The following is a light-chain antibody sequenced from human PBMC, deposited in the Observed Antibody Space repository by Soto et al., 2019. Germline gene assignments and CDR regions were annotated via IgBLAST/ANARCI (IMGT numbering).Light chain of an antibody. Sequence: DIQMTQSPSTLPASVGDRVTITCRASQSMRTYLNWYQQKPGKAPNLLIHAASSLQSGVPSRFSGSGSGTDFTLTISSLQPEDFATYYCQQSYSTPWTFGQGTMVDI. V-gene: IGKV1-39*01. J-gene: IGKJ1*01. CDR1: QSMRTY. CDR2: AAS. CDR3: QQSYSTPWT.